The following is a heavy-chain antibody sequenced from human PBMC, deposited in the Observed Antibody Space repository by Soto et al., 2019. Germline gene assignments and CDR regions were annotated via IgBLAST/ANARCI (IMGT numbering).Heavy chain of an antibody. D-gene: IGHD3-10*01. CDR2: TRPNNGNT. J-gene: IGHJ4*02. CDR3: VRDLDGSGSYYTDY. V-gene: IGHV1-18*01. Sequence: ASLKLSCKASGYTFSSYGINWVRQAPGQGLEWMGWTRPNNGNTKYAQNLQGRVTMTTDTSTSTAYMELRSLRPDDTAVYYCVRDLDGSGSYYTDYWGQGTLVTVSS. CDR1: GYTFSSYG.